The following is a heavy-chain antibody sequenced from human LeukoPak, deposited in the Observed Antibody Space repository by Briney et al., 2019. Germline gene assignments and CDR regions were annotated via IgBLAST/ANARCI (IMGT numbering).Heavy chain of an antibody. CDR1: GGSISSGGYS. CDR3: ARRRRDGYINPAHALDI. CDR2: INHSGST. D-gene: IGHD5-24*01. V-gene: IGHV4-39*07. Sequence: SETLSLTCAVSGGSISSGGYSWSWIRQPPGKGLEWIGGINHSGSTNYNPSLKSRVTISLDSSKNQFSLQLSSVIAADTAIYYCARRRRDGYINPAHALDIWGQGTMVTVSS. J-gene: IGHJ3*02.